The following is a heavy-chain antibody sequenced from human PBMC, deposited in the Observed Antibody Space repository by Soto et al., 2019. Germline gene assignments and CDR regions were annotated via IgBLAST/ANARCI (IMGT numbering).Heavy chain of an antibody. V-gene: IGHV3-72*01. CDR1: GFTLSDHY. J-gene: IGHJ4*02. D-gene: IGHD1-26*01. CDR3: ARWVSGSPDN. Sequence: EVQLVESGGGLVQPGGSLRLSCAASGFTLSDHYMEWVRQAPGKGLEWVGRTKNKANRYTTEYAASVNGRFTISRDDSKTSLYLQMNGVKTEDTAVYYCARWVSGSPDNWGQGTLVTVSS. CDR2: TKNKANRYTT.